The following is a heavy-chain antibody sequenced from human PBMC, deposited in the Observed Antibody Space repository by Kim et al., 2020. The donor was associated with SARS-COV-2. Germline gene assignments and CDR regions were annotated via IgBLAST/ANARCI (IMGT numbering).Heavy chain of an antibody. CDR1: GGTFSSYA. CDR2: IIPIFGTA. CDR3: ASQNQYDFWSGSPGNY. D-gene: IGHD3-3*01. Sequence: SVKVSCKASGGTFSSYAISWVRQAPGQGLEWMGGIIPIFGTANYAQKFQGRVTITADESTSTAYMELSSLRSEDTAVYYCASQNQYDFWSGSPGNYWGQGTLVTVSS. J-gene: IGHJ4*02. V-gene: IGHV1-69*13.